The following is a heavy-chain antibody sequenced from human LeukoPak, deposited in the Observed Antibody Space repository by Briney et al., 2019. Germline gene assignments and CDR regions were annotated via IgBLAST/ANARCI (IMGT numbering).Heavy chain of an antibody. CDR3: ARVDGSPDY. D-gene: IGHD2-15*01. CDR2: INPNSGNR. Sequence: ASVKVSCKASGYTFTSLDINWVRQATGQALEWMGWINPNSGNRGYAQQFQGRVTITRDTSISTVYMELSSLRSEDTAVYYCARVDGSPDYWGQGTLVTVSS. CDR1: GYTFTSLD. V-gene: IGHV1-8*01. J-gene: IGHJ4*02.